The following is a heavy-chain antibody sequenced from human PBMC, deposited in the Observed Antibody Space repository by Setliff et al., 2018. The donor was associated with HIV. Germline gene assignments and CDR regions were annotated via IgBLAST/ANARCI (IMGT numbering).Heavy chain of an antibody. CDR3: ARLAKLGPSLSYFGMDV. CDR1: GGSISSGDYY. CDR2: IYYSGST. V-gene: IGHV4-30-4*08. D-gene: IGHD7-27*01. Sequence: LSLTCTVSGGSISSGDYYWSWIRQPPGKGLEWIGYIYYSGSTYYNPSLKSRVTISVDTSKNQFSLDLNSVTAADTAVYYCARLAKLGPSLSYFGMDVWGQGTTVTVSS. J-gene: IGHJ6*02.